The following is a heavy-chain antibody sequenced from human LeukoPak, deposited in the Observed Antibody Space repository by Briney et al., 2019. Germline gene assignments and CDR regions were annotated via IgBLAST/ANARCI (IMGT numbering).Heavy chain of an antibody. CDR3: AKGGSYDSSGYYPNPLYYFDY. CDR2: ISWNSGSI. D-gene: IGHD3-22*01. Sequence: PGRSLRLSCAASGFTFDDYAMHWVRQAPGKGLEWVSGISWNSGSIVYADSVKGRFTISRDNAKNSLYLQMNSLRADDTALYYCAKGGSYDSSGYYPNPLYYFDYWGQGTLVTVSS. V-gene: IGHV3-9*01. J-gene: IGHJ4*02. CDR1: GFTFDDYA.